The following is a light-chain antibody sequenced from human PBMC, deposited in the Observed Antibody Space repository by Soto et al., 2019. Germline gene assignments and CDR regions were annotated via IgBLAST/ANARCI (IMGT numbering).Light chain of an antibody. J-gene: IGKJ5*01. V-gene: IGKV3D-20*02. Sequence: EMVFTHSPATLSLSPGEGATLSCRASQSVSSSYLAWYQQKPGLAPRLLIYDASNRATGIPARFSGSGSGTDFTLTIISLEPEDFAVYYCQQRSILPIPLGQVTRLEIK. CDR3: QQRSILPIP. CDR1: QSVSSSY. CDR2: DAS.